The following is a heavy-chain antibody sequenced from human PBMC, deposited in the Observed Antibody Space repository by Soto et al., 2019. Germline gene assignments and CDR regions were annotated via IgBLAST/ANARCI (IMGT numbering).Heavy chain of an antibody. Sequence: QVQLVQSGAEVKKPGSSVKVSCKASGGTFSSYAISWVRQAPGQGLEWMGGIIPIFGTANYAQKFQGRVTITADESTSTAYMELSSLRSEDTAMYYCARDYYLGGYSYGSYDYWGQGTLVTVSS. V-gene: IGHV1-69*01. CDR1: GGTFSSYA. J-gene: IGHJ4*02. D-gene: IGHD5-18*01. CDR3: ARDYYLGGYSYGSYDY. CDR2: IIPIFGTA.